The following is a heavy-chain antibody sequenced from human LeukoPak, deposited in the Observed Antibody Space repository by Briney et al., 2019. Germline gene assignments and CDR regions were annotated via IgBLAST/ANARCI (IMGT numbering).Heavy chain of an antibody. Sequence: PGGSLRLSCAASGFTFSSYSMNWVRQAPGKGLEWVSYISSSSSTIYYADSVKGRFTISRDNAKNSLYLQMNSLRAEDTAVYYCARDGYYYGSGSPQGAFDIWGQGTMVTVSS. V-gene: IGHV3-48*01. D-gene: IGHD3-10*01. J-gene: IGHJ3*02. CDR2: ISSSSSTI. CDR1: GFTFSSYS. CDR3: ARDGYYYGSGSPQGAFDI.